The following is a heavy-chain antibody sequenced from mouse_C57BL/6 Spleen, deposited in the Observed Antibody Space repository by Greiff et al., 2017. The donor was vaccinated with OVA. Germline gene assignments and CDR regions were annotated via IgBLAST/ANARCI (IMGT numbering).Heavy chain of an antibody. J-gene: IGHJ2*01. CDR3: ARSEGYYGSSAYFDY. Sequence: VQLQQPGAELVRPGSSVKLSCKASGYTFTSYWLHWVKQRPIQGLEWIGNIDPSDSETHYNQKFKDKATLTVDKSSSTAYMQLSSLTSEDSAVYYCARSEGYYGSSAYFDYGGQGTTLTVSS. V-gene: IGHV1-52*01. D-gene: IGHD1-1*01. CDR2: IDPSDSET. CDR1: GYTFTSYW.